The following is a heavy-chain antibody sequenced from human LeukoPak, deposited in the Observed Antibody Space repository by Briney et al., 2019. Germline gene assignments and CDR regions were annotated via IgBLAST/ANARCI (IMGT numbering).Heavy chain of an antibody. CDR2: IKQDGSKK. CDR1: GFPFSSYW. V-gene: IGHV3-7*04. Sequence: GGSLRLSCVASGFPFSSYWMTWVSQAPGQGLEWVANIKQDGSKKSYVDSVKGRFTISRDNAKNSLYLQMNSLRAEDTAIYYCTRVGYIDEGIDYWGQGTLVTVSS. CDR3: TRVGYIDEGIDY. J-gene: IGHJ4*02. D-gene: IGHD5-24*01.